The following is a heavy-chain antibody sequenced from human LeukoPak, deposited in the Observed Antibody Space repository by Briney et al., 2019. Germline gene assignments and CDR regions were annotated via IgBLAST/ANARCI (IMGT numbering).Heavy chain of an antibody. CDR2: IYSGGST. CDR1: GFTVSSNY. J-gene: IGHJ6*03. D-gene: IGHD1-26*01. Sequence: GGSLRLSCAASGFTVSSNYMSWVRQAPGKGLEWVSVIYSGGSTYYADSVKGRFTISRDNSKNTLYLQMNSLRAEDTAVYYCARDPYSGSYWADYYYYMDVWGKGTTVTISS. V-gene: IGHV3-53*01. CDR3: ARDPYSGSYWADYYYYMDV.